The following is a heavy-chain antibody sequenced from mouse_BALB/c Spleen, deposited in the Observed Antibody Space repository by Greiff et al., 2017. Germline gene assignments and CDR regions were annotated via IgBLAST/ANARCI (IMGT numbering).Heavy chain of an antibody. CDR3: ARDRYAWFAY. CDR1: GYSITSDYA. CDR2: ISYSGST. Sequence: EVQLVESGPGLVKPSQSLSLTCTVTGYSITSDYAWNWIRQFPGNKLEWMGYISYSGSTSYNPSLKSRISITRDTSKNQFFLQLNSVTTEDTATYYCARDRYAWFAYWGQGTLVTVSA. D-gene: IGHD2-14*01. J-gene: IGHJ3*01. V-gene: IGHV3-2*02.